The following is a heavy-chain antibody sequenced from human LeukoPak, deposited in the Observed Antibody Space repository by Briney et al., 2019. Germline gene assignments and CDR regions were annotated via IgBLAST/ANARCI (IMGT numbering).Heavy chain of an antibody. V-gene: IGHV4-4*07. J-gene: IGHJ6*03. CDR3: ASEGYYGSGSYRHYSYMEV. CDR1: GGSISSYY. Sequence: SETLSLTCTVSGGSISSYYWSWIRQPAGKGLEWIGSIYTNGSTNYNPSPKIRVTMSVDTSKNHFSLKLSSVTAADTAVYYCASEGYYGSGSYRHYSYMEVWGKGTTVTISS. CDR2: IYTNGST. D-gene: IGHD3-10*01.